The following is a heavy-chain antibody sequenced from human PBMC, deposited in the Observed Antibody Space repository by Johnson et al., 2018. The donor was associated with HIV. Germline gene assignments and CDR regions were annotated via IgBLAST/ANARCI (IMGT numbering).Heavy chain of an antibody. CDR3: ARDAKVGLTFDI. D-gene: IGHD2-2*01. V-gene: IGHV3-74*01. Sequence: VQLVESGGGLVKPGGSLRLSCAASGFTFSTYWMHWVRQAPGKGLVWVSRINSDGSSTNYADSVKGRFTISRDNAKNTLYLQMNSLRAEDTAVFYCARDAKVGLTFDIWGQGTMVTVSS. J-gene: IGHJ3*02. CDR2: INSDGSST. CDR1: GFTFSTYW.